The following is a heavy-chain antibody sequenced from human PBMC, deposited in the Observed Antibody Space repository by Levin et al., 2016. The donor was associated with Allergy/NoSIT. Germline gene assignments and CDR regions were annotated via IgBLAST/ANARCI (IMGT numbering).Heavy chain of an antibody. Sequence: GGSLRLSCKGSGYSFTSYWIGWVRQMPGKGLEWMGIIYPGDSDTRYSPSFQGQVTISADKSISTAYLQWSSLKASDTAMYYCASIPSSSWYDNWFDPWGQGTLVTVSS. J-gene: IGHJ5*02. D-gene: IGHD6-13*01. CDR1: GYSFTSYW. CDR3: ASIPSSSWYDNWFDP. CDR2: IYPGDSDT. V-gene: IGHV5-51*01.